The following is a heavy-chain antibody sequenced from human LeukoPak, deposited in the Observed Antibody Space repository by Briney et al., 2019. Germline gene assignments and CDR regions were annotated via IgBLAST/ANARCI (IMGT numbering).Heavy chain of an antibody. Sequence: SETLSLTCTVSGGSISSGGYYWSWIRQHPGKGLEWIGYIYYSGNTYYNPSLKSRVTISVDTSKNQFSLKLSSVTAADTAVYYCARGWRYYDSSGYSGHYFDYWGQGTLVTVSS. J-gene: IGHJ4*02. CDR2: IYYSGNT. D-gene: IGHD3-22*01. CDR1: GGSISSGGYY. V-gene: IGHV4-31*03. CDR3: ARGWRYYDSSGYSGHYFDY.